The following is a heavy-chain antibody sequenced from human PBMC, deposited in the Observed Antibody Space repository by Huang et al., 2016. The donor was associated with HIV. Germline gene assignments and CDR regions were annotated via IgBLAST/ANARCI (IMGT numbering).Heavy chain of an antibody. CDR3: AKKGGLTGFQPLDY. D-gene: IGHD2-8*02. CDR1: EFKWSSYG. CDR2: ISGSSGNT. V-gene: IGHV3-23*01. Sequence: EVQLLESGGGLVQPGGSLRLSCSAPEFKWSSYGMSWVRQAPGKGLECVSTISGSSGNTYYAESVKGRFTISRDKSKNTLYLQMNSLRAEDTAVYFCAKKGGLTGFQPLDYWGQGTQVTVSS. J-gene: IGHJ4*02.